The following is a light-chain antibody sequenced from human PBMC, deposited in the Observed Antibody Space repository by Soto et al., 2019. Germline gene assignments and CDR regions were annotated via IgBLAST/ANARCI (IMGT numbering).Light chain of an antibody. CDR1: QSVNRN. CDR2: GAS. J-gene: IGKJ3*01. V-gene: IGKV3-15*01. Sequence: EKVMTQSPATLSVSPGESATLSCRARQSVNRNLAWYQQKPGQTPRLLIYGASTRAAGVPVRFSGSGSGTDFNLTISSLQSEDFAIYYCQQYNIWPPEVTFGPGTKVDNK. CDR3: QQYNIWPPEVT.